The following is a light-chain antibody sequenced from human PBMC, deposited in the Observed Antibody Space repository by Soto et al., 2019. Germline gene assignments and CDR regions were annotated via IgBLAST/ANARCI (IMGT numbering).Light chain of an antibody. CDR3: QQGYSIHALT. CDR1: QTISTY. Sequence: DIQMTQSPSSLSASVGDRVTISCRASQTISTYLHWYQHKPGRAPRLLISDVSTLQSGVPGRFRGSGSETEFTLIITYVQPEDVATYYCQQGYSIHALTFGGGTKVELK. J-gene: IGKJ4*01. CDR2: DVS. V-gene: IGKV1-39*01.